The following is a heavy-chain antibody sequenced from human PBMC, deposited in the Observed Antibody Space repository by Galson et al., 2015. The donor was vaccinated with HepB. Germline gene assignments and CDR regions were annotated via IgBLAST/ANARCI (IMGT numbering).Heavy chain of an antibody. J-gene: IGHJ6*02. CDR1: GYTFTGYY. CDR2: INPNSGGT. CDR3: ARLCGSTSCYAGGYYYGMDV. D-gene: IGHD2-2*01. V-gene: IGHV1-2*02. Sequence: SVKVSCKASGYTFTGYYMHWVRQAPGQGLEWMGWINPNSGGTNYAQKFQGRVTMTRDTSISTAYMELSRLRSDDTAVYYCARLCGSTSCYAGGYYYGMDVWGQGTTVTVSS.